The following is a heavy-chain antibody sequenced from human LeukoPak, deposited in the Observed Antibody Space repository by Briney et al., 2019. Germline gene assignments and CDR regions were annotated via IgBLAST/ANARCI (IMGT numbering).Heavy chain of an antibody. CDR2: IRDDGSNK. D-gene: IGHD1-26*01. J-gene: IGHJ3*02. CDR3: AKDFLSGSLMADAFDI. V-gene: IGHV3-30*02. CDR1: GFTFSSYG. Sequence: GGSLRLSCAASGFTFSSYGMSWVRQAPGKGLEWVAVIRDDGSNKYYADSVKGRFTISRDNSKNTLYLQMNSLIAEDTAVYYCAKDFLSGSLMADAFDIWGQGTMVTVSS.